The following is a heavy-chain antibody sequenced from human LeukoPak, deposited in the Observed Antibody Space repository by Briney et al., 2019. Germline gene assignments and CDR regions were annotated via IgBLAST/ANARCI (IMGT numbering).Heavy chain of an antibody. V-gene: IGHV3-30*02. CDR2: IRYDESNK. CDR3: ATMQWLEGVDWFDP. J-gene: IGHJ5*02. CDR1: GSIFSNYG. D-gene: IGHD6-19*01. Sequence: PGGSLRLSCAASGSIFSNYGMHWVRQAPGKGLEWVAFIRYDESNKFYADSVKGRFTISRDNSKNTLFLQMNSLRAEDTAVYYCATMQWLEGVDWFDPWGQGTLVTVSS.